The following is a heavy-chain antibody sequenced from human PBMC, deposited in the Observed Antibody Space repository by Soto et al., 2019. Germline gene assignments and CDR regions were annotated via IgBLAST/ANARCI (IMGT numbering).Heavy chain of an antibody. CDR2: IYDSGSP. Sequence: QVQLQESGPGLVKPSQTLSLTCTVSGGSISSGDYYWSWIRQPPGKGLEWIGYIYDSGSPYYNPSLKSRVTIXXDXSXXQFSLKLSSVTAADTAVYYCARDRPLRGYSGYDLIWGQGTMVTVSS. J-gene: IGHJ3*02. D-gene: IGHD5-12*01. CDR3: ARDRPLRGYSGYDLI. V-gene: IGHV4-30-4*01. CDR1: GGSISSGDYY.